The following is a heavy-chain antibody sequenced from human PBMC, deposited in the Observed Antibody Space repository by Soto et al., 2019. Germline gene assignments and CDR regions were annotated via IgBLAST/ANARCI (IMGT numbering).Heavy chain of an antibody. CDR3: AKGFHIKFGTILPPWYFDY. J-gene: IGHJ4*02. CDR1: GFTISSYA. V-gene: IGHV3-23*01. D-gene: IGHD3-16*01. Sequence: EVQLLESGGGLIQLGGSLRLSCAASGFTISSYAMSWVRQAPGKGLEWVSSISGSDGITYYGDSVKGRFTISRDNSKNTLYLQMNSLRADDTAVYFCAKGFHIKFGTILPPWYFDYWGQGTLVIVSS. CDR2: ISGSDGIT.